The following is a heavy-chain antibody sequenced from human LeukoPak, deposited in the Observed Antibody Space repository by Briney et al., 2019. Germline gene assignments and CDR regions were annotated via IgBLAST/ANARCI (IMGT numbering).Heavy chain of an antibody. CDR3: VRGGGYFDN. CDR1: GYTFGDYG. CDR2: IKEDGSDK. D-gene: IGHD3-16*01. Sequence: PGGSLRLSCAGSGYTFGDYGMSWVRQAPGKGLEWVANIKEDGSDKYYVDSVKGRFTISRDYAKNSVYLQMNSLRVEDTGVYLCVRGGGYFDNWGQGTLVTVSS. J-gene: IGHJ4*02. V-gene: IGHV3-7*01.